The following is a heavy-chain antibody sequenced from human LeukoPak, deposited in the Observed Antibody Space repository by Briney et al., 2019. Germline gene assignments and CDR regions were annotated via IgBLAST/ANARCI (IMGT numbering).Heavy chain of an antibody. CDR2: INPNSGGT. CDR1: GYTFTGYY. D-gene: IGHD3-22*01. J-gene: IGHJ6*03. V-gene: IGHV1-2*02. Sequence: ASVKVSCKASGYTFTGYYMHWVRQARGQGLEWMGWINPNSGGTNYAQKFQGRVTMTRDTSISTAYMELSRLRSDDTAVYYYARDSSVASSGSTVYYYYMDVWGKGTTVTVSS. CDR3: ARDSSVASSGSTVYYYYMDV.